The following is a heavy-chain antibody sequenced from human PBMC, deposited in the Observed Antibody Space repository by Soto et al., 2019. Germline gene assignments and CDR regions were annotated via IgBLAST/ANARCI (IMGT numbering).Heavy chain of an antibody. Sequence: ASVKVACKASGYTCTIYGISWVLQAPGQGLEWMGWISAYNGNTNYAQKLQGRVTMTTDTSTSTAYMELRSLRSDDTAVYYCAKKVPGSNPLDSWGQGALVTVSS. D-gene: IGHD1-1*01. V-gene: IGHV1-18*01. CDR2: ISAYNGNT. CDR1: GYTCTIYG. CDR3: AKKVPGSNPLDS. J-gene: IGHJ4*02.